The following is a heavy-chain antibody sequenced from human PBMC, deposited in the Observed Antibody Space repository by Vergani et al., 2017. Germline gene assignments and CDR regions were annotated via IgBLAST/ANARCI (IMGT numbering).Heavy chain of an antibody. CDR3: AQIAAAGTAGFDY. J-gene: IGHJ4*02. Sequence: EVQLVESGGGLVQPGGSLRLSCAASGFTFSSYWMHWVRHAPGKGLVWVSRINSDGSSTSYADSVKGRFTISRDNAKNTLYLQMNSLRAEDTAVYYCAQIAAAGTAGFDYWGQGTLVTVSS. D-gene: IGHD6-13*01. CDR2: INSDGSST. CDR1: GFTFSSYW. V-gene: IGHV3-74*01.